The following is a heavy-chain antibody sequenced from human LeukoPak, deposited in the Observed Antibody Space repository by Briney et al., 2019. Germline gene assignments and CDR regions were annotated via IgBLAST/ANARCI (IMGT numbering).Heavy chain of an antibody. CDR2: ISSSSTYT. V-gene: IGHV3-11*05. D-gene: IGHD3-10*01. CDR1: GFTFSDYY. CDR3: ARGEGSSNSNWFDP. Sequence: GGSLRLSCAAFGFTFSDYYMSWIRQAPGKGLAWVSYISSSSTYTNYADSVKGRFTISRDNAKNSLYLQMNSLRAEDTAVYYCARGEGSSNSNWFDPWDQGTLVTVSS. J-gene: IGHJ5*02.